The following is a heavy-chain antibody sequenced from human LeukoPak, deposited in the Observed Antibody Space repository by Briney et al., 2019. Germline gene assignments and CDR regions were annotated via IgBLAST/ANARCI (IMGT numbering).Heavy chain of an antibody. CDR3: AGPGSPLDY. J-gene: IGHJ4*02. V-gene: IGHV4-31*03. D-gene: IGHD3-10*01. Sequence: PSETLSLTCTVSGGSISSGGYYWSWIRQHPGKGLEWIGYIYYSGSPYYNPSLRSRITISMDTSKNQFSLKLSSVTAADTAVYYCAGPGSPLDYWGQGTLVTVSS. CDR2: IYYSGSP. CDR1: GGSISSGGYY.